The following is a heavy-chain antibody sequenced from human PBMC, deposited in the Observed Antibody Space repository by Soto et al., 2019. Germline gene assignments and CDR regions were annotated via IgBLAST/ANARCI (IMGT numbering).Heavy chain of an antibody. D-gene: IGHD3-9*01. J-gene: IGHJ4*02. V-gene: IGHV3-43*01. CDR2: ISWDGGST. CDR3: AKDQILRYFDWLLSPTFDY. CDR1: GFTFDDYT. Sequence: GGSLRLSCAASGFTFDDYTMHWVRQAPGKGLEWVSLISWDGGSTYYADSVKGRFTISRGNSKNSLYLQMNSLRTEDTALYYCAKDQILRYFDWLLSPTFDYWGQGTLVTVSS.